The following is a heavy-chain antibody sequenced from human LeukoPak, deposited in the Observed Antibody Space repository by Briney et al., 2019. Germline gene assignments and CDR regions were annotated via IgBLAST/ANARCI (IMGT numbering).Heavy chain of an antibody. CDR3: AKDGGYYYYYYMDV. CDR2: ISGSGGST. Sequence: GGTLRLSCAASGFTFSSYGMSWVRQAPGKGLEWVSAISGSGGSTYYADSVKGRFTISRDNSKNTLYLQMNSLRAEDTAVYYCAKDGGYYYYYYMDVWGKGTTVTISS. CDR1: GFTFSSYG. J-gene: IGHJ6*03. V-gene: IGHV3-23*01. D-gene: IGHD3-3*01.